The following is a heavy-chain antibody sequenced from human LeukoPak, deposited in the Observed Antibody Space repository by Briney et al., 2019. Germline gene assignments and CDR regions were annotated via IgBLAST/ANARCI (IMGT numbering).Heavy chain of an antibody. J-gene: IGHJ4*02. CDR1: GFPFHNYW. Sequence: GGSLRLSCAASGFPFHNYWMSWVRQAPGKGLEWVANINQDENEKYYLDSVKGRFTISRDNAETSLFLQMTSLRVEDTAIYYCARGLYGSGRRSLMAHWGPGTLVAVSS. D-gene: IGHD3-10*01. CDR2: INQDENEK. CDR3: ARGLYGSGRRSLMAH. V-gene: IGHV3-7*01.